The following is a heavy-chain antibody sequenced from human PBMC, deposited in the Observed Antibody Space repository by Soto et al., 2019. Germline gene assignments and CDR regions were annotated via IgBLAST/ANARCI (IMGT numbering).Heavy chain of an antibody. Sequence: QPGGSLRLSCEASGFTFSNYAMSWVRQAPGKGLEWVSSINGFGDNTYYADSVRGRFTISRDNSRNTLSLRMSSLRAEDTAVYYCAKEVNTVTTILLDYWGHGTLVTVSS. CDR1: GFTFSNYA. CDR2: INGFGDNT. J-gene: IGHJ4*01. V-gene: IGHV3-23*01. D-gene: IGHD4-17*01. CDR3: AKEVNTVTTILLDY.